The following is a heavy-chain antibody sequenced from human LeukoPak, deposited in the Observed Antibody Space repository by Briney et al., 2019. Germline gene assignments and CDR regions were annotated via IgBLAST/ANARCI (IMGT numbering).Heavy chain of an antibody. CDR3: VRHEGSISGWPFDY. J-gene: IGHJ4*02. V-gene: IGHV5-51*01. CDR1: GYSFTKYW. CDR2: MYLGDSET. Sequence: GESLKISCKGSGYSFTKYWIGWVRQMPGKGLEWLGIMYLGDSETRYSPSFQGQVTISADKSISTVYLQWSSLKASDTAMYYCVRHEGSISGWPFDYWGQGTLVTVSS. D-gene: IGHD6-19*01.